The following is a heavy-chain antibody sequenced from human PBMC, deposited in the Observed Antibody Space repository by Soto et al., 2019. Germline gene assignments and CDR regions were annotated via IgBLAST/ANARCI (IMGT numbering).Heavy chain of an antibody. D-gene: IGHD2-8*01. J-gene: IGHJ6*02. V-gene: IGHV1-18*01. CDR2: ISAYNGNT. CDR3: ARVGLYCTNGVCYYPHPYYYGMDV. Sequence: QVQLVQSGAEVKKPGASVKVSCKASGYTFTSCGISWVRQAPGQGLEWMGWISAYNGNTNYAQKLQGRVTMTTDTSTSTAYMELRSLRSDDTAVYYCARVGLYCTNGVCYYPHPYYYGMDVWGQGTTVTVSS. CDR1: GYTFTSCG.